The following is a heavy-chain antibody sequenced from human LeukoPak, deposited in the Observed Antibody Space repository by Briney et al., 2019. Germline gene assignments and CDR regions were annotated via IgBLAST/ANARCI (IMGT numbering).Heavy chain of an antibody. CDR2: ISGSGGST. CDR3: AKDGRSRILDY. J-gene: IGHJ4*02. D-gene: IGHD6-13*01. CDR1: GFTFSSYG. Sequence: GGSLRLSCAASGFTFSSYGMHWVRQAPGKGLEWVSAISGSGGSTYYADSVKGRFTISRDNSKNTLYLQMNSLRAEDTAVYYCAKDGRSRILDYWGQGTLVTVSS. V-gene: IGHV3-23*01.